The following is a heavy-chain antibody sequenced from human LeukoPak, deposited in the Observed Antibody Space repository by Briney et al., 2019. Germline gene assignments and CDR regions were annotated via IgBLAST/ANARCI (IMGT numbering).Heavy chain of an antibody. V-gene: IGHV4-39*07. CDR1: GGSISSSNYY. D-gene: IGHD6-19*01. J-gene: IGHJ5*02. CDR3: ARLHSYSVAGTP. Sequence: SETLSLTCTVSGGSISSSNYYWGWIRQPPGKGLEWIGSIYYSGSTYYNPPLKSRVTISVDTSKNQFSLKLSSVTAADTAVYYCARLHSYSVAGTPWGQGTLVTVSS. CDR2: IYYSGST.